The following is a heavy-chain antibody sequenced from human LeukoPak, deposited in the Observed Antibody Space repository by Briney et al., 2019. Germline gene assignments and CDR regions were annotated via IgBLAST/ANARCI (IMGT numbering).Heavy chain of an antibody. CDR3: ARDLGSGYDFDY. D-gene: IGHD5-12*01. V-gene: IGHV4-39*07. CDR1: NGSISSSAYY. J-gene: IGHJ4*02. Sequence: SETLSLTCTVSNGSISSSAYYWGWVRQSPGKGLQWIGSVYFSGITYYNESLKSRLTISVDKSNNQFSLKVRSVTAADTAVYYCARDLGSGYDFDYWGQGTLVTVSS. CDR2: VYFSGIT.